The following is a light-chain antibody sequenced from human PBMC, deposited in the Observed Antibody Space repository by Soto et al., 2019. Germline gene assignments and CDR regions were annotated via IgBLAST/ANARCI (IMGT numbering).Light chain of an antibody. V-gene: IGLV2-14*01. CDR1: SSDVGGYNY. CDR3: SSYRLSSTYI. CDR2: EVS. Sequence: QSALTQPASVSGSPGQSITISCTGTSSDVGGYNYVYWYQQEPGKAPKLLIYEVSHRPSAVSDRSSGSKSANTASLTISGLQDEDDADYYCSSYRLSSTYIFGTGTKLTVL. J-gene: IGLJ1*01.